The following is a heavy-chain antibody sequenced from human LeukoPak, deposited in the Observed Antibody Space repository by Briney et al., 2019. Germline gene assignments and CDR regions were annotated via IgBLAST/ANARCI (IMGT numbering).Heavy chain of an antibody. CDR2: IIPILGIA. J-gene: IGHJ4*02. D-gene: IGHD6-6*01. CDR3: ASRVGYSSSWGPFDY. V-gene: IGHV1-69*04. Sequence: SAKVSCKASGGTFSSYAISWVRQAPGQGLEWMGRIIPILGIANYAQKFQGRVTITADKSTSTAYMELSSLRSEDTAVYYCASRVGYSSSWGPFDYWGQGTLVTVSS. CDR1: GGTFSSYA.